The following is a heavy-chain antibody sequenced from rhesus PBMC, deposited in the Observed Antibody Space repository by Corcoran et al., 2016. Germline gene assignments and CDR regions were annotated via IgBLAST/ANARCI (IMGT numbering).Heavy chain of an antibody. V-gene: IGHV4-147*01. D-gene: IGHD3-16*01. CDR1: GGSISSNY. J-gene: IGHJ4*01. CDR3: ARVRDYSGSYYSFDY. CDR2: IYGGSGST. Sequence: QVQLQESGPGLVKPSETLSLTCAVSGGSISSNYWSWIRQSPGKGLEWIGSIYGGSGSTSYNPSLKSRVTISTDTSKNQFSLKLSSVTAADTAVYYCARVRDYSGSYYSFDYWGQGVLVTVSS.